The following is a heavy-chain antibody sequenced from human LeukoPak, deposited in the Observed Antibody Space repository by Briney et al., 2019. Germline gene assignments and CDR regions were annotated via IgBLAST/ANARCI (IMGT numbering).Heavy chain of an antibody. CDR2: IYPGDSDT. J-gene: IGHJ4*02. CDR3: ARGNSGSYYRSSFDY. Sequence: GESLKLSCKGSGYSFTSYWIGWVRQMPGKGLEWMGIIYPGDSDTRYSPSFQGQVTISADKSISTAYLQWSSLKASDTAMYYCARGNSGSYYRSSFDYWGQGTLVTVSP. CDR1: GYSFTSYW. D-gene: IGHD1-26*01. V-gene: IGHV5-51*01.